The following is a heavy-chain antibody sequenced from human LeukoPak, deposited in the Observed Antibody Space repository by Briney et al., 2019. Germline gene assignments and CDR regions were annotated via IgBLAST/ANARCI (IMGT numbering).Heavy chain of an antibody. V-gene: IGHV4-34*01. J-gene: IGHJ4*02. Sequence: SETLSLTCAAYGGSFSGYYWSWIRQPPGKGLEWIGEINHSGSTNYNPSLKSRVTISVDTSKNQFSLKLSSVTAADTAVYYCAARLRKNPFDYWGQGTLVTVSS. CDR3: AARLRKNPFDY. CDR2: INHSGST. CDR1: GGSFSGYY. D-gene: IGHD1-14*01.